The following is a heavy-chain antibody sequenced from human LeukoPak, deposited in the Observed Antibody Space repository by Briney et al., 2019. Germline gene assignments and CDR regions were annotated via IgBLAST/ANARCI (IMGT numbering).Heavy chain of an antibody. CDR2: ISGSGGST. CDR3: ARERRLYCSSTSCYTFGFDP. CDR1: GFTFSSYA. Sequence: GGSLRLSCAASGFTFSSYAMSWVRQAPGKGLEWVSAISGSGGSTYYADSVKGQFSISRDDSKNTLYLQMNSLRAEDTAVYYCARERRLYCSSTSCYTFGFDPWGQGTLVTVSS. V-gene: IGHV3-23*01. D-gene: IGHD2-2*02. J-gene: IGHJ5*02.